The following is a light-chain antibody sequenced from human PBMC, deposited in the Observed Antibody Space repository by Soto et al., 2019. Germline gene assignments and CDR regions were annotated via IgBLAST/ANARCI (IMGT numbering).Light chain of an antibody. Sequence: QSALTQPASVSGSPGQSITISCTGTSSDIGGYNYVSWYQQHPGKAPKLMIYDVSDRPSGVSNRFSGSKSGNTASLTISGLQAEDEADYYCASYASSNTVLFGGGTKLTFL. J-gene: IGLJ2*01. CDR1: SSDIGGYNY. CDR3: ASYASSNTVL. CDR2: DVS. V-gene: IGLV2-14*03.